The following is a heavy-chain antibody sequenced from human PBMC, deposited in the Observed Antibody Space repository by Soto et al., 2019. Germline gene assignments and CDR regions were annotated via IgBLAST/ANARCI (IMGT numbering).Heavy chain of an antibody. V-gene: IGHV3-30-3*01. CDR2: ISYDGSNK. CDR1: GFTFSSYA. CDR3: ARDLYYYGMDV. J-gene: IGHJ6*02. Sequence: LRLSCAASGFTFSSYAMHWVRQAPGKGLEWVAVISYDGSNKYYADSVKGRFTISRDNSKNTLYLQMNSLRAEDTAVYYCARDLYYYGMDVWGQGTTVTVSS.